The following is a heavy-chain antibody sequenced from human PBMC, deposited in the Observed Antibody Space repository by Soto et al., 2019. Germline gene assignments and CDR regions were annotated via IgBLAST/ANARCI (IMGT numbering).Heavy chain of an antibody. J-gene: IGHJ6*02. CDR2: IIPIFGTA. D-gene: IGHD2-2*01. CDR3: ARGTGPNIVVVPAATLYYYDGMDV. CDR1: GGTFSSYA. V-gene: IGHV1-69*01. Sequence: QVQLVQSGAEVKKPGSSVKVSCKASGGTFSSYAISWVRQAPGQGLEWMGGIIPIFGTANYAQKFQGRVTITADESTSTAYMELSSLRSEDTAVYYCARGTGPNIVVVPAATLYYYDGMDVWGQGTTVPVSS.